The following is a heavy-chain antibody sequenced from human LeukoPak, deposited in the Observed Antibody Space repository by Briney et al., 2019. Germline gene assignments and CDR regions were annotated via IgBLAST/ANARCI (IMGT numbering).Heavy chain of an antibody. V-gene: IGHV3-23*01. Sequence: GGSLRLSCAASGFTFSSYAMSWVRQAPGEGLEWVSAISGSGGRTYYADSVKGRFTISRDNSKNTLYLQMNSLRAEDTAVYYCAKDEGDYVYYFDYWGQGTLVTVSS. J-gene: IGHJ4*02. CDR2: ISGSGGRT. CDR1: GFTFSSYA. D-gene: IGHD4-17*01. CDR3: AKDEGDYVYYFDY.